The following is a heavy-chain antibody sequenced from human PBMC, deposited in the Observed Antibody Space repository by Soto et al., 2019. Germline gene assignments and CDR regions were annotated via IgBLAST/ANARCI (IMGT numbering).Heavy chain of an antibody. J-gene: IGHJ3*02. CDR3: ARDDGYSRGVSAFDI. CDR2: IYSGGST. CDR1: GFTVSSNY. D-gene: IGHD5-18*01. V-gene: IGHV3-66*01. Sequence: GGSLRLSCAASGFTVSSNYMSWVRQAPGKGLEWVSVIYSGGSTYYADSVKGRFTISGDNSKNTLYLQMNSLRAEDTAVYYCARDDGYSRGVSAFDIWGQGTMVTVSS.